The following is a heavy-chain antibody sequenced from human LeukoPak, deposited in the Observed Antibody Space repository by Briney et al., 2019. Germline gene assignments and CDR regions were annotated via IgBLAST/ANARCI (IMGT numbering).Heavy chain of an antibody. Sequence: SQTLSLTCTVSGGSISSDDYYWSWIRQPPGKGLEWIGYIYYSGSTNYNPSLKSRVTISVDTSKNQFSLKLSSVTAADTAVYYCARELRGYCSGGSCYEEGWFDPWGQGTLVTVSS. CDR1: GGSISSDDYY. CDR3: ARELRGYCSGGSCYEEGWFDP. J-gene: IGHJ5*02. CDR2: IYYSGST. V-gene: IGHV4-61*08. D-gene: IGHD2-15*01.